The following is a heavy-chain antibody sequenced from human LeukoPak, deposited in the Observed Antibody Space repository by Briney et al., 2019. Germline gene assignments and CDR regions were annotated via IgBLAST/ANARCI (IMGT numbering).Heavy chain of an antibody. CDR3: AREGLAVTGTRGAFDI. V-gene: IGHV3-11*06. J-gene: IGHJ3*02. Sequence: PGGSLRLSCAASGFTFSDYYMSWMRQAPGKGLEWVSYISSSSTYTNYADSVKGRFTISRDNAKNSLYLQMNSLRAEDTAVYYCAREGLAVTGTRGAFDIWGQGTMVTVSS. CDR1: GFTFSDYY. CDR2: ISSSSTYT. D-gene: IGHD6-19*01.